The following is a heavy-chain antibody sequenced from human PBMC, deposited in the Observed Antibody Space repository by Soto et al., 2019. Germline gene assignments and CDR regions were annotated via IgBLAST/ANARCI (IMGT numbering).Heavy chain of an antibody. Sequence: EVQLLESGGGLVQPGGSLRLSCVGSGIEFSNYAMSWVRQAPGKGLEWVSIVSASGRSRYHADSVKGRFTISRDNSKNTLYLHMTTRRAEDTAVYYCAKDGNWLDVYYDVWGQGTPVTVSS. CDR2: VSASGRSR. V-gene: IGHV3-23*01. CDR1: GIEFSNYA. CDR3: AKDGNWLDVYYDV. D-gene: IGHD3-16*01. J-gene: IGHJ4*02.